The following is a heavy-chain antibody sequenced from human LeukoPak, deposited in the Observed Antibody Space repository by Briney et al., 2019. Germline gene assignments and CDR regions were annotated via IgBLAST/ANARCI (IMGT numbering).Heavy chain of an antibody. CDR1: GGSFSGYY. J-gene: IGHJ6*03. V-gene: IGHV4-59*01. Sequence: SETLSLTCAVYGGSFSGYYWSWIRQPPGKGLEWIGYIYYSGSTNYNPSLKSRVTISVDTSKNQFSLKLSSVTAADTAVYYCARDRKEMATIASHYYYYYMDVWGKGTTVTVSS. CDR3: ARDRKEMATIASHYYYYYMDV. CDR2: IYYSGST. D-gene: IGHD5-24*01.